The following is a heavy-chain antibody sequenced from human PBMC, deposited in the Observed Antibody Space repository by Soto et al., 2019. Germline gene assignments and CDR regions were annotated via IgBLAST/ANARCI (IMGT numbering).Heavy chain of an antibody. CDR1: GCNFGSYS. CDR2: ISSSSSTI. D-gene: IGHD3-16*02. CDR3: ARDVAELSSLYYYYYYMDV. Sequence: GGSLRLSCAASGCNFGSYSMNWVRQAPGKGLEWVSYISSSSSTIYYADSVKGRFTISRDNAKNSLYLQMNSLRAEDTAVYYCARDVAELSSLYYYYYYMDVWGKGTTVTVSS. J-gene: IGHJ6*03. V-gene: IGHV3-48*01.